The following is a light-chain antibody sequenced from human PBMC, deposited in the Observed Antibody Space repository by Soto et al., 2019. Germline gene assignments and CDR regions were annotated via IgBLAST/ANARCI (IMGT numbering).Light chain of an antibody. CDR1: SSDVGGYNY. CDR2: DVS. Sequence: QSALTQPASVSGSPGQSITISSTGTSSDVGGYNYVSWYQQHPGKAPKLMIYDVSNRPSGVSNRFSGSKSGNTASLTISGLQAEDEADYYCSSYTSSSTVFGTGTKLTVL. CDR3: SSYTSSSTV. J-gene: IGLJ1*01. V-gene: IGLV2-14*01.